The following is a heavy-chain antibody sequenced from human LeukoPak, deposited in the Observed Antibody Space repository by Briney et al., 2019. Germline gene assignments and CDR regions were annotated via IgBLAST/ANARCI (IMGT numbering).Heavy chain of an antibody. CDR3: AKGRGTTVTSAANY. CDR2: IGGSGDNT. D-gene: IGHD4-17*01. J-gene: IGHJ4*02. V-gene: IGHV3-23*01. Sequence: GGSLRLSCAASGFTFSSYAMSWVRQAPGKGLEWVSSIGGSGDNTFYADSVKDRFTISRDNSKNTLFLQMNSLGAEDTAVYYCAKGRGTTVTSAANYWGQGTLVTVSS. CDR1: GFTFSSYA.